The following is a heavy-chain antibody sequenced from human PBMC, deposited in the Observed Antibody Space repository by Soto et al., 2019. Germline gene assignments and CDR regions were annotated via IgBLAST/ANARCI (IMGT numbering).Heavy chain of an antibody. CDR2: IYYSGST. D-gene: IGHD2-2*01. V-gene: IGHV4-31*03. J-gene: IGHJ4*02. Sequence: QVQLQESGPGLVKPSQTLSLTCTVSGGSISSGGYYWSWIRQHPGKGLEWIGYIYYSGSTYYNPSLKSRVTISVDTSKIQFSLKLSSVTAADTAVYYCARGKLPSYCSSTSCYVFDYWGQGTLVTVSS. CDR1: GGSISSGGYY. CDR3: ARGKLPSYCSSTSCYVFDY.